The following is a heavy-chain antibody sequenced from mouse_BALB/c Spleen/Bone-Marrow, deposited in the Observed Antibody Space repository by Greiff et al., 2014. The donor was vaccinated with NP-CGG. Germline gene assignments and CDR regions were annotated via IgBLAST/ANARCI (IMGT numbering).Heavy chain of an antibody. Sequence: VQLQQSGAELVKPGASVKLSCIASGFNIKDTYMHWVKQRPEQGLEWIGRIDPANGNTKYDLKFQGKATITAGTSSNTAYLQLSSLTSEDTAVYYCARNYYGYYFDYWGQGTTLTVSS. CDR2: IDPANGNT. V-gene: IGHV14-3*02. J-gene: IGHJ2*01. CDR1: GFNIKDTY. D-gene: IGHD1-1*01. CDR3: ARNYYGYYFDY.